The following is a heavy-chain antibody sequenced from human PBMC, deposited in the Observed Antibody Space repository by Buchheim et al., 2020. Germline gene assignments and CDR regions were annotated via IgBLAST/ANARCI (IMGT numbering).Heavy chain of an antibody. CDR2: IYHSGGT. D-gene: IGHD5-18*01. CDR3: ARDRGYSYGSNWFDP. Sequence: QLQLQESGSGLVKPSQTLSLTCAVSGGSISSGGYSWSWIRPPPGKGLEWIGCIYHSGGTYYNPSLKSRVTISVDRSKNQFSLKLSSMTAADTAVYYCARDRGYSYGSNWFDPWGQGTL. CDR1: GGSISSGGYS. V-gene: IGHV4-30-2*01. J-gene: IGHJ5*02.